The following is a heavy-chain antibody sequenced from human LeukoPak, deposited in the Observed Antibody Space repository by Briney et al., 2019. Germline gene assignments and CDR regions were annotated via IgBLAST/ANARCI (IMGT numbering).Heavy chain of an antibody. Sequence: SENLSFTCAVYAGSFSSYYWSWFRQPPGKGLQWIGEINHSGSTNYNPSLKSRVTISVDTSKNQLSLKLSSVTAADTAVYYCASSYCTNGVCYLFDYWGNGTLVTVSS. CDR3: ASSYCTNGVCYLFDY. CDR1: AGSFSSYY. V-gene: IGHV4-34*01. J-gene: IGHJ4*01. D-gene: IGHD2-8*01. CDR2: INHSGST.